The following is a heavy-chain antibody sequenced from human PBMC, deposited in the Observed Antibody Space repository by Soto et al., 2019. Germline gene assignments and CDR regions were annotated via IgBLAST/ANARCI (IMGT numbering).Heavy chain of an antibody. V-gene: IGHV3-73*01. D-gene: IGHD6-13*01. CDR3: TRHPAPGGYSSSPLFDP. CDR2: IRSKANSYAT. Sequence: PGGSLRLSCAASGFTFSGSAMHWVRQASGKGMEWVGRIRSKANSYATAYAASVKDRFTIARDDSKNTAYLQVIILKAEDTAVYYCTRHPAPGGYSSSPLFDPWGKVTLVTVPS. CDR1: GFTFSGSA. J-gene: IGHJ5*02.